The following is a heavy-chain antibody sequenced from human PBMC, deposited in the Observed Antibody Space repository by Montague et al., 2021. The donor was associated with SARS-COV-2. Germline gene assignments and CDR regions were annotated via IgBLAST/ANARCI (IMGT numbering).Heavy chain of an antibody. CDR2: INHSGST. D-gene: IGHD3-10*01. J-gene: IGHJ6*02. CDR1: GGSFSGYY. V-gene: IGHV4-34*01. Sequence: SETLSLTCAVYGGSFSGYYWSWIRQPPGKGLEWIGEINHSGSTNYNPSLKSRVTISGDTSKIQFSLKLSSVTAADTAVYYCARFYHVGMVRGVRRAYYYGMDVWGQGTTVTVSS. CDR3: ARFYHVGMVRGVRRAYYYGMDV.